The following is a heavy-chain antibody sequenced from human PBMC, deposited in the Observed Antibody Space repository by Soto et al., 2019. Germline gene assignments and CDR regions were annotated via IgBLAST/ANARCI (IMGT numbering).Heavy chain of an antibody. J-gene: IGHJ4*02. V-gene: IGHV4-61*01. Sequence: SETLSLTCTVSGGSVSSGSYYWSWIRQPPGKGLEWIGYIYYSGSTNYNPSLKSRVTISVDTSKNQFSLKLSSVTAADTAVYYCARSVGWELALFDYWGQGTLVTVSS. CDR2: IYYSGST. CDR3: ARSVGWELALFDY. CDR1: GGSVSSGSYY. D-gene: IGHD1-26*01.